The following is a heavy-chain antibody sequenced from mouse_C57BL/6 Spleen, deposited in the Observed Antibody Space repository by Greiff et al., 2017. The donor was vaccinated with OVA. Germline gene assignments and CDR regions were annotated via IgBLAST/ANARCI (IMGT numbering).Heavy chain of an antibody. Sequence: QVQLKQSGPELVKPGASVKISCKASGYAFSSSWMNWVKQRPGKGLEWIGRIYPGDGDTNYNGKFKGKATLTADKSSSTAYMQLSSLTSEDSAVYFCARSYRGYYFDYWGQGTTLTVSS. CDR3: ARSYRGYYFDY. J-gene: IGHJ2*01. CDR2: IYPGDGDT. D-gene: IGHD2-14*01. CDR1: GYAFSSSW. V-gene: IGHV1-82*01.